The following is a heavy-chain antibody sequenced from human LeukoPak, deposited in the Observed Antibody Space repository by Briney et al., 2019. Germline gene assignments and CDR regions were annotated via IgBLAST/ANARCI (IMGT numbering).Heavy chain of an antibody. Sequence: ASVKVSCKASGYTFTSYYMHWVRQAPGQGLEWMGIINPSGGSTSYAQKFQGRVTMTRDTSTSTVYMELSSLRSEDTAVYYCARDVGCSITSCYVDAFDIWGQGTMVTVSS. CDR1: GYTFTSYY. V-gene: IGHV1-46*01. CDR2: INPSGGST. J-gene: IGHJ3*02. D-gene: IGHD2-2*01. CDR3: ARDVGCSITSCYVDAFDI.